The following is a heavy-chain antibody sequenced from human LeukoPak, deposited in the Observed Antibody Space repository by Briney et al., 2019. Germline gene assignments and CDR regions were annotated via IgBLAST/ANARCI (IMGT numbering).Heavy chain of an antibody. CDR3: ARALNLLDPVTLDY. V-gene: IGHV3-66*01. D-gene: IGHD1-1*01. CDR2: IYSGGST. CDR1: GFIVRSNY. Sequence: GGSLRLSCAASGFIVRSNYMSWVRQAPGKGLAWVSVIYSGGSTYYADSVKGRFTIFRDNSKNTLYLQMHSLRAEDTAVYYCARALNLLDPVTLDYWGQGTLVTVSS. J-gene: IGHJ4*02.